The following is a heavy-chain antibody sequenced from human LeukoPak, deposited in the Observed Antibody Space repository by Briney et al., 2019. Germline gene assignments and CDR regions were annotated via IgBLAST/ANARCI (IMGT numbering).Heavy chain of an antibody. CDR2: FYRGDST. CDR3: ATTYPSPGIYYYGMDV. V-gene: IGHV3-53*05. Sequence: GGSLRLSCAASGFTVSSSYMYWVRQAPGKGLEWVSFFYRGDSTYYAESVRGRFTISRDNAKNSLYLQMNSLRVEDTALYYCATTYPSPGIYYYGMDVWGQGTTVTVSS. D-gene: IGHD2/OR15-2a*01. CDR1: GFTVSSSY. J-gene: IGHJ6*02.